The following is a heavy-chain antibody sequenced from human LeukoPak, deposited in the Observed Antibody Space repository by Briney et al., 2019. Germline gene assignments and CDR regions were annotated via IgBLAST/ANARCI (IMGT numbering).Heavy chain of an antibody. CDR2: IWYDGSNK. CDR1: GFTFSSYG. J-gene: IGHJ4*02. Sequence: EGSLRLSCAASGFTFSSYGMHWVRQAPGKGLEWVAVIWYDGSNKYYADSVKGRFTISRDNSKNTLYLQMNSLRAEDTAVYYCARDYKNGGYGFDYWGQGTLVTVSS. V-gene: IGHV3-33*01. D-gene: IGHD3-22*01. CDR3: ARDYKNGGYGFDY.